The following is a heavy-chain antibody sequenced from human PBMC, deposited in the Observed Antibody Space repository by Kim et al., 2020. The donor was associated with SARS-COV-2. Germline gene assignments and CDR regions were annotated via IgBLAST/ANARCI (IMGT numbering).Heavy chain of an antibody. CDR3: ARDAAGRPYNYGVDV. D-gene: IGHD3-10*01. J-gene: IGHJ6*02. V-gene: IGHV4-61*01. CDR2: ISYGGTT. CDR1: GGSVSGRNYY. Sequence: SETLSLTCIVSGGSVSGRNYYWNWIRQPPGKGLQWIGYISYGGTTSSNPSLKSRATISLDPTTNQFALKLTSVTAADTAVYYCARDAAGRPYNYGVDVWGQGTTVTVSS.